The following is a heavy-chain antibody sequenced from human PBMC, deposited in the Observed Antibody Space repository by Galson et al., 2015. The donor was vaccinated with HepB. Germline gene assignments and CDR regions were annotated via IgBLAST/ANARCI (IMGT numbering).Heavy chain of an antibody. J-gene: IGHJ6*03. Sequence: SVKVFCKASGDTFRFYAINWVRQAPGQGLEWLGGIIPIFNIANYAQKFQGRVTITADESTSTAYMELSSLTSEDTALYYCAASQYYYDTTGNRGYFYYYTDFWGKGTAVAVSS. CDR1: GDTFRFYA. CDR2: IIPIFNIA. D-gene: IGHD3-22*01. V-gene: IGHV1-69*13. CDR3: AASQYYYDTTGNRGYFYYYTDF.